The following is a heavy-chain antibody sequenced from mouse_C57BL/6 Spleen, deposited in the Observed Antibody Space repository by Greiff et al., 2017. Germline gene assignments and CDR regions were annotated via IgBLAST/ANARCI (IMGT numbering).Heavy chain of an antibody. CDR2: ISSGSSTI. CDR1: GFTFSDYG. J-gene: IGHJ4*01. D-gene: IGHD1-1*01. V-gene: IGHV5-17*01. CDR3: ATSCSFNAMDD. Sequence: EVQLVESGGGLVTPGGSLKLSCEASGFTFSDYGMHWVRQAPEKGLEWVAYISSGSSTIYYADTVKGRITISIDNANNTLFLQMTSLRSKDTAMYYCATSCSFNAMDDWGQGTSVTVSS.